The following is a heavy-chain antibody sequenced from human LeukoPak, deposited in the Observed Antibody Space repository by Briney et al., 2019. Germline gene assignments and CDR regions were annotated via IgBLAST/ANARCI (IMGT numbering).Heavy chain of an antibody. CDR1: GFTFSSYG. CDR2: ISGSGGST. V-gene: IGHV3-23*01. J-gene: IGHJ5*02. D-gene: IGHD3-22*01. Sequence: QPGGSLRLSCAASGFTFSSYGMSWVRQAPGKGLEWVSAISGSGGSTYYADSVKGRFTISRDNSKNTLYLQMNSLRSEDTAVYYCARVPNYYDSSGYLPWGQGTLVTVSS. CDR3: ARVPNYYDSSGYLP.